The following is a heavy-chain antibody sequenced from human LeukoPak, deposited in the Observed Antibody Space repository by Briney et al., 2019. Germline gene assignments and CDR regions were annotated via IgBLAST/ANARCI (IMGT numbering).Heavy chain of an antibody. CDR1: GYSISSGYY. CDR3: ARVPAGVYGSGSSLIYYFDY. Sequence: NPSETLSLTCTVSGYSISSGYYWGWIRQPPGKGLEWIGSIYHSGSTYYNPSLKSRVTISVDTSKNQFSLKLSSVTAADTAVYYCARVPAGVYGSGSSLIYYFDYWGQGTLVTVSS. D-gene: IGHD3-10*01. V-gene: IGHV4-38-2*02. CDR2: IYHSGST. J-gene: IGHJ4*02.